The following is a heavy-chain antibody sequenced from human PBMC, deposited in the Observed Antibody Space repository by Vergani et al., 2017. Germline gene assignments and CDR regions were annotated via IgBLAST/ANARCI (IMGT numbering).Heavy chain of an antibody. Sequence: QLQLQESGPGLVKPSETLSLTCTVSGGSISSSSYYWGWIRQPPGKGLEWIGSIYYSGSTYYNPSLKRRVTISVDTSKNQFALKLSSVTAADTAVYYCARHRIAALTPHNVDYWGQGTLVTVSS. D-gene: IGHD6-13*01. CDR3: ARHRIAALTPHNVDY. V-gene: IGHV4-39*01. CDR2: IYYSGST. J-gene: IGHJ4*02. CDR1: GGSISSSSYY.